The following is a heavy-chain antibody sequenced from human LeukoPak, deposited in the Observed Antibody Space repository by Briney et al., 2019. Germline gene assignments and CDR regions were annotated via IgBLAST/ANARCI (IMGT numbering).Heavy chain of an antibody. D-gene: IGHD3-10*01. CDR1: GFTFSDYA. CDR3: QWFGSYGMDV. Sequence: PGGSLRLSFAASGFTFSDYAMHWVRQAPGKGLEWVGVTSFDGSDYYADSVKGRFTISRDNSKNTLYLQMNSLRAEDTAVYYCQWFGSYGMDVWGQGTTVTVSS. V-gene: IGHV3-30-3*01. CDR2: TSFDGSD. J-gene: IGHJ6*02.